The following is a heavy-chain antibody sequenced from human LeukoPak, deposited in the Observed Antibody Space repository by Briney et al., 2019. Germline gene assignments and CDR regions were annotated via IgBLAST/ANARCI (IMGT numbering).Heavy chain of an antibody. D-gene: IGHD6-19*01. J-gene: IGHJ4*02. Sequence: GGSLRLSCAASGFTFSNFAMSWVRQSPGRGLEWVSRISASGDTIYYADSMKGRFTISRDNSKSTLYLQMNSLRAEDTALYYFGQHSGGAVAGNPCDYWGQGALVTVSS. CDR2: ISASGDTI. V-gene: IGHV3-23*01. CDR1: GFTFSNFA. CDR3: GQHSGGAVAGNPCDY.